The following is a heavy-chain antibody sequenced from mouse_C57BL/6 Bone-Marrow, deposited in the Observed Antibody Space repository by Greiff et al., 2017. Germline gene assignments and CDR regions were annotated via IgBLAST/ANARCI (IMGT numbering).Heavy chain of an antibody. CDR3: ARERLTYYSNFDY. V-gene: IGHV1-26*01. D-gene: IGHD2-5*01. Sequence: VQLQQYGPELVKPGASVKISCKASGYTFTDYYMNWVKQSHGKSLEWIGDINPNNGGTSYNQKFKGKATLTVDKSSSTAYMELRSLTSEDSAVYYCARERLTYYSNFDYWGQGTTLTVSS. CDR1: GYTFTDYY. CDR2: INPNNGGT. J-gene: IGHJ2*01.